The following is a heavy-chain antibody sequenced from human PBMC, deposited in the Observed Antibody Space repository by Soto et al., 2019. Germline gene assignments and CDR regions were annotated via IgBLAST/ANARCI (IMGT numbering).Heavy chain of an antibody. CDR2: IYPGDSDT. CDR3: ARTGGYGSGSYCNGRRPFAI. J-gene: IGHJ3*02. D-gene: IGHD3-10*01. Sequence: GESLKISCKGSGYSFTSYWIGWVRQMPGKGLEWMGIIYPGDSDTRYSPSFQGQVTISADKSISTAYLQWSSLKASDTAMYYCARTGGYGSGSYCNGRRPFAISAQGTMVRVSS. V-gene: IGHV5-51*01. CDR1: GYSFTSYW.